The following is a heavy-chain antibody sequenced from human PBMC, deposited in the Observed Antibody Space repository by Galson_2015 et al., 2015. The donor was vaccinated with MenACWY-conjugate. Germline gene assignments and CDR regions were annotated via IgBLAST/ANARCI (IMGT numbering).Heavy chain of an antibody. J-gene: IGHJ4*02. CDR1: AFTFSSFE. CDR3: ARLAVPGLN. CDR2: ISSSGTTI. V-gene: IGHV3-48*03. D-gene: IGHD6-19*01. Sequence: SLRLSCAASAFTFSSFEMNWVRQAPGKGLEWVSYISSSGTTIYYSDSVEGRFTISRDNAKNSLYLQMNSLRAEDTAVYYCARLAVPGLNWGQGTLVTVSS.